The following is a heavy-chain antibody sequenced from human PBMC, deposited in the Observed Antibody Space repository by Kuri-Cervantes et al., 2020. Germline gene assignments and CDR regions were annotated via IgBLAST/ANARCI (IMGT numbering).Heavy chain of an antibody. J-gene: IGHJ6*02. CDR1: GGSISSHY. CDR2: VYYSGST. Sequence: LRLSCTVSGGSISSHYWSWFRQPPGKGLEYIGYVYYSGSTNYNPSLKSRVTISVDTSRNQFSLKLDSVTAADTAVYYCARPYELRYFDWPPMDVWGPGTTVTVSS. CDR3: ARPYELRYFDWPPMDV. D-gene: IGHD3-9*01. V-gene: IGHV4-59*11.